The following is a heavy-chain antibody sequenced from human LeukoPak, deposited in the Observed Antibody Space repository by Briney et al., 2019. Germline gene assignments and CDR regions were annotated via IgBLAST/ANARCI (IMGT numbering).Heavy chain of an antibody. Sequence: ASVKVSCKASGYTFTGYYMHWVRQAPGQGLEWMGWINPNSGGTNYAKKFQGRVTMTRDTSISTAYMVLSRLRSDDTAVYYCAREQQWLVPTTGGDNWFDPWGQGTLVTVSS. J-gene: IGHJ5*02. D-gene: IGHD6-19*01. V-gene: IGHV1-2*02. CDR2: INPNSGGT. CDR3: AREQQWLVPTTGGDNWFDP. CDR1: GYTFTGYY.